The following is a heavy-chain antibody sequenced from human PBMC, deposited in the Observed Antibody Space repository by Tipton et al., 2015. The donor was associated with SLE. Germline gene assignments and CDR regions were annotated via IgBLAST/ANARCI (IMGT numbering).Heavy chain of an antibody. J-gene: IGHJ4*02. CDR2: INYSGST. CDR1: GGSFSGYF. D-gene: IGHD2-2*01. V-gene: IGHV4-34*01. Sequence: TLSLTCAVYGGSFSGYFWSWIRQPPGKGLEWIGEINYSGSTNYNPSLKSRVTISVDTSKSQFSLKLNSVTAADTAVYYCARISTTCCYYFDYWGQGTLVTVSS. CDR3: ARISTTCCYYFDY.